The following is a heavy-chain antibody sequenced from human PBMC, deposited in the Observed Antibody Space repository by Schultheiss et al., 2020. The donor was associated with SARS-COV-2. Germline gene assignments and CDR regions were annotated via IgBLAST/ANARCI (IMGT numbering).Heavy chain of an antibody. CDR3: ASQQWLVPGDY. Sequence: GGSLRLSCAASGFTFSSYGMHWVRQAPGKGLEWVAVISYDGSNKYYADSVKGRFTISRDNSKNTLYLQMNSLRAEDTAVYYCASQQWLVPGDYWGQGTLVTVSS. V-gene: IGHV3-30*19. J-gene: IGHJ4*02. CDR1: GFTFSSYG. D-gene: IGHD6-19*01. CDR2: ISYDGSNK.